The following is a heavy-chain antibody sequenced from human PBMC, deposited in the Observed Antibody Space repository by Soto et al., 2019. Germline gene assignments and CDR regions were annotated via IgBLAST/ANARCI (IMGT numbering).Heavy chain of an antibody. CDR3: ARQRAGTGTLDY. CDR1: GSTFGGSP. CDR2: IRSKADSYAT. Sequence: GGSLRLSCAASGSTFGGSPVHWVRQASGKGLEWVGRIRSKADSYATGYGASVKGRFTVSRDDSKNTAYLQMNSLKIEDTAVYYCARQRAGTGTLDYCAQGTQVPVSS. D-gene: IGHD1-7*01. V-gene: IGHV3-73*01. J-gene: IGHJ4*02.